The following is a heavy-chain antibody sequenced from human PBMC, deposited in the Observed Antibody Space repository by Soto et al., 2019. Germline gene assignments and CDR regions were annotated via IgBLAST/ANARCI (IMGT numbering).Heavy chain of an antibody. CDR2: IFSSGST. CDR1: GGSITDYS. V-gene: IGHV4-4*07. Sequence: SETLSLTCTVSGGSITDYSWVWIRQPAGKGLEWIGRIFSSGSTNYNPSLKGRITMSLGTSKNQFSLKLNSATATDTAVYFCARDQGVVVTADNWFDPWGQGILVTVSS. J-gene: IGHJ5*02. CDR3: ARDQGVVVTADNWFDP. D-gene: IGHD2-21*02.